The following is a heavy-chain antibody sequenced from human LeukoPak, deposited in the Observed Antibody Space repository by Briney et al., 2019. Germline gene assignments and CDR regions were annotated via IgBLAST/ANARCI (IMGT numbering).Heavy chain of an antibody. Sequence: GASVKVSCKASGGTFSSYAISWVRQAPGQGLEWMGGIIPIFGTANYAQKFQGRVTITADESTSTAYMELSSLRPEDTAVYYCARVLAAAGPTEAYWYFDLWGRGTLVTVSS. V-gene: IGHV1-69*13. CDR3: ARVLAAAGPTEAYWYFDL. CDR1: GGTFSSYA. CDR2: IIPIFGTA. J-gene: IGHJ2*01. D-gene: IGHD6-13*01.